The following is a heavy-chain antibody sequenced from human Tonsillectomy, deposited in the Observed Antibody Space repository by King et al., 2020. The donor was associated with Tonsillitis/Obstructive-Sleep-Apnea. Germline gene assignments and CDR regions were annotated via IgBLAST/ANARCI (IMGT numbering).Heavy chain of an antibody. V-gene: IGHV4-34*01. CDR1: GGSFSGYY. CDR3: ARVRAAAGIGY. D-gene: IGHD6-13*01. J-gene: IGHJ4*02. CDR2: INHSGST. Sequence: VQLQEWGAGLLKPSETLSLTCAVYGGSFSGYYWSWIRQPPGKGLEWIGEINHSGSTNYNPSLKSRVTLSVDTSKKQFSLKLSSVTAADTAVYYCARVRAAAGIGYWGQGTRVTVSS.